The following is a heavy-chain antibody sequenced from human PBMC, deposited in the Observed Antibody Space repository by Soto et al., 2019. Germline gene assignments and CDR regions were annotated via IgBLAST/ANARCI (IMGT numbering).Heavy chain of an antibody. CDR1: GFTFSSYG. CDR3: ARGTMVRGYYGMDV. D-gene: IGHD3-10*01. CDR2: IWYDGSNK. Sequence: QVQLVESGGGVVQPGRSLRLSCAASGFTFSSYGMHWVRQAPGKGLXWVAVIWYDGSNKYYADSVKGRFTISRDNSKNTLYLQMNSLRAEDTAVYYCARGTMVRGYYGMDVWGQGTTVTVSS. V-gene: IGHV3-33*01. J-gene: IGHJ6*02.